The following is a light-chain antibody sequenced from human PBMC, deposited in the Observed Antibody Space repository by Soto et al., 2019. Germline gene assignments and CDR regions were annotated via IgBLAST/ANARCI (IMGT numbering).Light chain of an antibody. CDR3: QQYGSSPPYT. Sequence: EIVLTQSPGTLSLSPGERATLSCRASQSVSSSYLAWYQQKPGQAPRLLIYGASSRATGIPDRFSGSGSGTDFTLTISRLEPEDFAVYDCQQYGSSPPYTFGQGTKLEIK. CDR1: QSVSSSY. CDR2: GAS. V-gene: IGKV3-20*01. J-gene: IGKJ2*01.